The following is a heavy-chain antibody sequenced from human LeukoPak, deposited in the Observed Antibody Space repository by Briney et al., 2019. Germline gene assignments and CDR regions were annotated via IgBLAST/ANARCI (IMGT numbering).Heavy chain of an antibody. J-gene: IGHJ5*02. V-gene: IGHV4-59*01. CDR1: GGSLSSYY. D-gene: IGHD5-18*01. CDR3: ARADTGVVLRTVWFDP. CDR2: IYHSGST. Sequence: SETLSLTCTVSGGSLSSYYWSWIRQPPGMGLEWIGYIYHSGSTNYNPSLKSRVTISLDTSRSQFSLKVSSVTAADTAVYYCARADTGVVLRTVWFDPWGQGTLVTVSS.